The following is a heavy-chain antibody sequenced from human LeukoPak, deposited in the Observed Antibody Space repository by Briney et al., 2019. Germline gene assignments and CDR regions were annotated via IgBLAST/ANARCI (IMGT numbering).Heavy chain of an antibody. CDR1: GFTFSSYE. Sequence: PGVSLRLSCAASGFTFSSYEMNWVRQAPGRGQEWRSYINYNGESIYYADSVKGRFTVSRDNAKNTLYLQMNSLRAEDTAVYYCARPGAVAAHFDYWGQGTLVTVSS. V-gene: IGHV3-48*03. J-gene: IGHJ4*02. CDR2: INYNGESI. CDR3: ARPGAVAAHFDY. D-gene: IGHD6-19*01.